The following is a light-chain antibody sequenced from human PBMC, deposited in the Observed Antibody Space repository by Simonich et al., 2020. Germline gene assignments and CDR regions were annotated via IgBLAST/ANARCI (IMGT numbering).Light chain of an antibody. V-gene: IGLV3-19*01. Sequence: SSELTQDPAVSVALGQTVRITCQGDSLRSYYASWYQQKPGQAPVLVIYGKNNRHSGIPDRFSGSSSGNTASLTITGAKAEDEADYYCNSRDSSGNHVVFGGGTKLTVL. J-gene: IGLJ2*01. CDR3: NSRDSSGNHVV. CDR2: GKN. CDR1: SLRSYY.